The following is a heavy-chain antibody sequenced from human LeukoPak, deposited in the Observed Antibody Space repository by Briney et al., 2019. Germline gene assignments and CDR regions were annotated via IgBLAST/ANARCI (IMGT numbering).Heavy chain of an antibody. CDR1: GYTFTGYY. D-gene: IGHD6-6*01. CDR3: ARDSEQLVFDY. Sequence: ASVKVSCKASGYTFTGYYMHWVRQAPGQGLEWMGWINPNSGATNYAQNFQGRVTMTRDTSISTAYMELSRLRSDDTAVYYCARDSEQLVFDYWGQGTLVTVSS. CDR2: INPNSGAT. V-gene: IGHV1-2*02. J-gene: IGHJ4*02.